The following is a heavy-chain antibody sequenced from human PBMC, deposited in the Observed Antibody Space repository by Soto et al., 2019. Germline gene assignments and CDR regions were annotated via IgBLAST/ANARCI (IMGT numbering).Heavy chain of an antibody. CDR2: IWYDGSNK. J-gene: IGHJ3*02. V-gene: IGHV3-33*06. CDR3: AKVPISSGSYAFDI. CDR1: GFTFSSYG. D-gene: IGHD3-10*01. Sequence: QVQLVESGGGVVQPGRSLRLSCAASGFTFSSYGMHWVRQAPGKGLEWVAVIWYDGSNKYYADSVKGRFTISRDNSKNTLYLQMNSLRAEDTAVYYCAKVPISSGSYAFDIWGQGTMVTVSS.